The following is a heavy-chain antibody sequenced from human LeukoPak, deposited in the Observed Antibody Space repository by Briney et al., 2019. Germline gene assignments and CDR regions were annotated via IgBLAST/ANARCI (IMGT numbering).Heavy chain of an antibody. D-gene: IGHD3-22*01. J-gene: IGHJ3*02. CDR1: GGSLSYGGYY. CDR3: ARRVPDDSAPGIAFDI. CDR2: MHYSGDT. V-gene: IGHV4-31*03. Sequence: SQTLSLTCTVSGGSLSYGGYYWTWIRQHPGKGLEWIGYMHYSGDTHYNPSLKSRVTISVDTSKNHFSLKLSSVTAADTAMYYCARRVPDDSAPGIAFDIWGQGTMVTVSS.